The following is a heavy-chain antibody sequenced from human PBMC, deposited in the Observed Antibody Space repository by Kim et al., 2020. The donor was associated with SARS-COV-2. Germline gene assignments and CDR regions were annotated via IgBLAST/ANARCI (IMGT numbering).Heavy chain of an antibody. CDR1: GGSFSSSSYH. CDR3: ASRIVDTAMDY. Sequence: SETLSLTCTVSGGSFSSSSYHWGWLRPPQGLGLVWFVSIYYSGSTYYNPSLKSPVTISVDTSKNQFSLNLSSVTAADTAGYSCASRIVDTAMDYWGQGTLVTVSS. J-gene: IGHJ4*02. V-gene: IGHV4-39*01. CDR2: IYYSGST. D-gene: IGHD5-18*01.